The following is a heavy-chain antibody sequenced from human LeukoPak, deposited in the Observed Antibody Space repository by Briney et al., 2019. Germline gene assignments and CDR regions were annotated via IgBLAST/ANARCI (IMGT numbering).Heavy chain of an antibody. D-gene: IGHD6-13*01. V-gene: IGHV3-43*02. J-gene: IGHJ6*02. CDR3: ARNFQYSSSTNDYYYYGMDV. Sequence: GGSLRLSCAASGFTFDDYAMHWVRQAPGKGLEWVSLISGDGGSTYYADSVKSRFTISRDNSKNSLYLQMNSLRTEDTALYYCARNFQYSSSTNDYYYYGMDVWGQGTTVTVSS. CDR1: GFTFDDYA. CDR2: ISGDGGST.